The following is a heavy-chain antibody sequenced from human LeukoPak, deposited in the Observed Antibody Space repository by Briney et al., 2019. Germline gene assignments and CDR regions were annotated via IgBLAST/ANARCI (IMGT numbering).Heavy chain of an antibody. CDR2: MNPNSGNT. V-gene: IGHV1-8*03. J-gene: IGHJ4*02. Sequence: ASVKVSCKASGYTFTSYDINWVRHATGQGLEWMGWMNPNSGNTGYAQKFQGRVTITRNTSISTAYMELSSLRSEDTAVYYCARVGGHYETDFDYWGQGTLVTVSS. D-gene: IGHD1-26*01. CDR3: ARVGGHYETDFDY. CDR1: GYTFTSYD.